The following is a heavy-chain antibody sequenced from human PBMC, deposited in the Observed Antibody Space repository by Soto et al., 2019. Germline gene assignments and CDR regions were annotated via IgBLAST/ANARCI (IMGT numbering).Heavy chain of an antibody. D-gene: IGHD5-18*01. CDR1: GYTFTGYY. CDR3: ARALYSYGGMDV. CDR2: INPNSGDT. J-gene: IGHJ6*02. V-gene: IGHV1-2*04. Sequence: ASLKVSCKASGYTFTGYYMHWVRQAPGQGLEWMGWINPNSGDTNYAQKFQGWVTMTRDTSISTAYMELSRLRSDDTAVYYCARALYSYGGMDVWGQGTTVTVSS.